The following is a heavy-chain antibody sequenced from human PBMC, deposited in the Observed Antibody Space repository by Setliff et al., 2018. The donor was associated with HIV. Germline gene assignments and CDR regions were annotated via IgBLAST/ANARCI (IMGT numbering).Heavy chain of an antibody. J-gene: IGHJ4*02. CDR1: GGSLSGHY. Sequence: PSETLSLTCAVYGGSLSGHYWSWIRQPPGKGLEWIGEINHSGSTNYNPSLKSRVTISVDTSKNQFSLKLSSVTAADTAVYYCARVAGSHYFDYWGQGTLVTVSS. CDR3: ARVAGSHYFDY. V-gene: IGHV4-34*01. D-gene: IGHD6-19*01. CDR2: INHSGST.